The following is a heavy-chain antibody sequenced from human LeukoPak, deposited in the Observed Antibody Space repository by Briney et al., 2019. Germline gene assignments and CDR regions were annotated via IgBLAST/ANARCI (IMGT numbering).Heavy chain of an antibody. CDR2: IYHSGST. CDR1: GGSISSSNW. Sequence: PSETLSLTCAVSGGSISSSNWWSWVRQPPGKGLEWIGEIYHSGSTNYNPSLKSRVTISVDKSKNQFSLKLSSVTAADTAVYYCARAVYSSSWYTWGGRDAFDIWGQGTMVTVSS. J-gene: IGHJ3*02. CDR3: ARAVYSSSWYTWGGRDAFDI. V-gene: IGHV4-4*02. D-gene: IGHD6-13*01.